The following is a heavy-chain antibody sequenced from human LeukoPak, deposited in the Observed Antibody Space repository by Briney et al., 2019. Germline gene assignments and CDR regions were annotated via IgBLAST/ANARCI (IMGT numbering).Heavy chain of an antibody. V-gene: IGHV4-59*01. CDR2: IYYSGST. CDR3: ARDNWNYGENNWFDP. J-gene: IGHJ5*02. D-gene: IGHD1-7*01. Sequence: SETLSLTCTVSGGSISSYYWSWIRQPPGKGLEWIGYIYYSGSTNYNPSLKSRVTISVDTSKNQFSLKLSSVTAADTAVYYCARDNWNYGENNWFDPWGQGTLVTVSP. CDR1: GGSISSYY.